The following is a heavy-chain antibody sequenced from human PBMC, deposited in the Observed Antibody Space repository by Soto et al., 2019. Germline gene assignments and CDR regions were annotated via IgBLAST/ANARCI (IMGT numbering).Heavy chain of an antibody. D-gene: IGHD3-3*01. CDR3: ARPTLSKNYDFWSGYPNWFDP. J-gene: IGHJ5*02. CDR1: GGSISSSSYY. V-gene: IGHV4-39*01. CDR2: IYYSGST. Sequence: SETLSLTCTVSGGSISSSSYYWGWIRQPPGKGLEWIGSIYYSGSTYYNPSLKSRVTISVDTSKNQFSLKLSSVTAADTAVYYCARPTLSKNYDFWSGYPNWFDPWGQGTLVTVSS.